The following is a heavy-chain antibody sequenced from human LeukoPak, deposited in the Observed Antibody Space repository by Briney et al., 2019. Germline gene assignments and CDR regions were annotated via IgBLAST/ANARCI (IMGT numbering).Heavy chain of an antibody. J-gene: IGHJ4*02. Sequence: GGSLRLSCSASGFTFSRYAMHWGRQAPGKGLEYVSAISSNGGSTYYADSVKGRFTISRDNSRNTLHLQMSSLRVEDTAVYYCVKDSSSGSYFDYWGERTLLTVSS. D-gene: IGHD3-10*01. V-gene: IGHV3-64D*06. CDR2: ISSNGGST. CDR1: GFTFSRYA. CDR3: VKDSSSGSYFDY.